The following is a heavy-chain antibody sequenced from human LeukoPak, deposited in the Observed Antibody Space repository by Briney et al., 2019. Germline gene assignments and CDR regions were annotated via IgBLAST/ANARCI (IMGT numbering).Heavy chain of an antibody. J-gene: IGHJ4*02. V-gene: IGHV3-23*01. Sequence: GGSLRLSCVASGFIFNKHAMSWVRQAPGKGLEWVSGLSGSGSSTDYADSVKGRFTVSRDNSKNTLFLQMNSLRAEDTAVYYCVRAWDYWGQGTLVTVSS. CDR3: VRAWDY. CDR1: GFIFNKHA. CDR2: LSGSGSST.